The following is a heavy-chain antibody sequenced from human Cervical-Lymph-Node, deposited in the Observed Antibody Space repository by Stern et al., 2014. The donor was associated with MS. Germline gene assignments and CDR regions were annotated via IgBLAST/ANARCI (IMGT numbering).Heavy chain of an antibody. J-gene: IGHJ4*02. D-gene: IGHD3-3*01. Sequence: QVQLVQSGAEVKKPGASVKLSCTASGYTFTNCYMHWVRQAPGQGLEWMGIMNPSGHSTTSAQNFQGRVTVTRDPSTSTVYMELSSLRSEDTALYYCVCWSDYTDYWGQGTLVTVSS. CDR3: VCWSDYTDY. CDR2: MNPSGHST. CDR1: GYTFTNCY. V-gene: IGHV1-46*01.